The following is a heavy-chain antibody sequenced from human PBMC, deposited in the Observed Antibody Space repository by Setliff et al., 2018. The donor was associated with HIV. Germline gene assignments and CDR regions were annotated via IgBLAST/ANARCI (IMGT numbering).Heavy chain of an antibody. J-gene: IGHJ4*02. D-gene: IGHD3-10*02. CDR3: FTGALFRDVRGY. V-gene: IGHV1-46*01. CDR1: GYTFTSYY. CDR2: INPNGGST. Sequence: ASVKVSCKASGYTFTSYYIHCVRQAPGQGPEWMGIINPNGGSTNYAQKFQGRVAMTADTSTNTVYMEMNSLKTEDTAIYYCFTGALFRDVRGYWGQGTLVTVSS.